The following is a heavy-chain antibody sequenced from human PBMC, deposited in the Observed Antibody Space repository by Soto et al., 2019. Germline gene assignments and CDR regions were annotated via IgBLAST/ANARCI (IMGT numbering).Heavy chain of an antibody. D-gene: IGHD3-22*01. CDR2: IWYDGSNK. Sequence: QVQLVESGGGVVQPGRSLRLSCAASGFTFSGYDMHWVRQAPGKGLEWVAVIWYDGSNKYYVDSVKGRFTISRDNSKNTLYLQMNSLRAEDSAVYYCARDMVSDRSVYFDPWGQPTLLTVST. J-gene: IGHJ5*02. CDR1: GFTFSGYD. CDR3: ARDMVSDRSVYFDP. V-gene: IGHV3-33*01.